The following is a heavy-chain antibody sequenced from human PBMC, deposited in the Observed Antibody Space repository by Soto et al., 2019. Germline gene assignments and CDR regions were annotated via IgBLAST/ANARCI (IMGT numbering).Heavy chain of an antibody. V-gene: IGHV4-39*01. Sequence: PSETLSLTCTVSSGSISSRSYCWGWIRQPPGKGLEWIGDMCYSGNTYYNPSLKSRVTMSVDTSKNQFSLKVTSVTATDTAVYYCQGLNNYEISWFDPWGQGLLVTVSS. D-gene: IGHD4-4*01. CDR3: QGLNNYEISWFDP. CDR1: SGSISSRSYC. J-gene: IGHJ5*02. CDR2: MCYSGNT.